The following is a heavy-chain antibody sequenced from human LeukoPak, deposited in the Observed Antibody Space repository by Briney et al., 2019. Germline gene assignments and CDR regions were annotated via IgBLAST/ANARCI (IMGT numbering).Heavy chain of an antibody. V-gene: IGHV1-18*01. J-gene: IGHJ6*02. D-gene: IGHD6-13*01. CDR1: GYTFTSYG. Sequence: ASVKVSCKASGYTFTSYGISWVRQAPGQGLEWMGWISAYNGNTNYAQKLQGRVTMTTDTSTSTAYMELRSQRSDDTAVYYCARFWEQQLVGFSYGMDVWGQGTTVTVSS. CDR3: ARFWEQQLVGFSYGMDV. CDR2: ISAYNGNT.